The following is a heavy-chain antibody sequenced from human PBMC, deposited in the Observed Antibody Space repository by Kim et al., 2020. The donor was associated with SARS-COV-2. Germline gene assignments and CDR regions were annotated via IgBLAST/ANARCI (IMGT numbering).Heavy chain of an antibody. CDR1: GYTFSNYG. CDR2: ISAYHGKT. J-gene: IGHJ6*01. CDR3: ARDGLQTPHYHYYGKEV. Sequence: ASVKVSCKASGYTFSNYGISWVRQAPGQGLEWVAWISAYHGKTNYAQKLQDRVILTTDTSTNTAYMELRSLRSDDTAAYFCARDGLQTPHYHYYGKEVWG. V-gene: IGHV1-18*01. D-gene: IGHD4-4*01.